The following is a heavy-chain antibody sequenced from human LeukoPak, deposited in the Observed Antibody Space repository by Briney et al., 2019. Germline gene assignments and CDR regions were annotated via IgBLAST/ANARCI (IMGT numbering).Heavy chain of an antibody. CDR3: ARRGGGYYYGSGSPYYYMDV. J-gene: IGHJ6*03. Sequence: SETLSLTCTVSGGSISSYYWGWIRQPPGKGLEWIGYIYYSGSTNYNPSLKSRVTISVDTSKNQFSLKLSSVTAADTAVYYCARRGGGYYYGSGSPYYYMDVWGKGTTVTVSS. D-gene: IGHD3-10*01. V-gene: IGHV4-59*12. CDR1: GGSISSYY. CDR2: IYYSGST.